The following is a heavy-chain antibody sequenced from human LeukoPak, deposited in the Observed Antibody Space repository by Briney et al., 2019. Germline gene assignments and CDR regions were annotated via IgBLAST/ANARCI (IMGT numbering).Heavy chain of an antibody. Sequence: GGSLRLSCTTSGFTFGDFAMSWFRQAPGKGLEWIGFIRSKAYGGTAEYAASVKGKFTISKDDSKSIAYLQMNSLKNEDTAVYYCTRGHVGPLWGQGTMVTVSS. CDR2: IRSKAYGGTA. CDR3: TRGHVGPL. CDR1: GFTFGDFA. J-gene: IGHJ3*01. V-gene: IGHV3-49*03. D-gene: IGHD1-26*01.